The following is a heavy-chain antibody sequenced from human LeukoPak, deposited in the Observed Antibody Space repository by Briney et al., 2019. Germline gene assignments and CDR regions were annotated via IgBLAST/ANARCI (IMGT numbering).Heavy chain of an antibody. J-gene: IGHJ4*02. CDR3: ARVRFLEWLPFDY. V-gene: IGHV4-31*03. D-gene: IGHD3-3*01. CDR1: GASISSGDYH. CDR2: IYYSGST. Sequence: SETLSLTCTVSGASISSGDYHWSWIRQHPGKGLEWIGSIYYSGSTSYNPSLKSRVTISVDTSKNQFSQKLSSVTAADTAVYYCARVRFLEWLPFDYWGQGTLVTVSS.